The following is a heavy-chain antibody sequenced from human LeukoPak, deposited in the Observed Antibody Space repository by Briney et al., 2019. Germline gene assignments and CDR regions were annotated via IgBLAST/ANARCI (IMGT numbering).Heavy chain of an antibody. Sequence: GGSLRLSCAASGFTFSSYGMHWVRQAPGKGLEWVAFIRSDGSNKYYADSVKGRFTISRDNSKNTLYLQINSLRAEDTAVYYCAKTPLRWLNWFDPWGQGTLVTVSS. J-gene: IGHJ5*02. CDR3: AKTPLRWLNWFDP. CDR1: GFTFSSYG. CDR2: IRSDGSNK. D-gene: IGHD4-23*01. V-gene: IGHV3-30*02.